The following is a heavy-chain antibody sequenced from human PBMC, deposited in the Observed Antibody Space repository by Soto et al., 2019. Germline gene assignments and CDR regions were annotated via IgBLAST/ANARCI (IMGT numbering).Heavy chain of an antibody. CDR1: GFKFEDYA. J-gene: IGHJ4*02. CDR3: AKAGCSDANCHFWVLES. V-gene: IGHV3-9*01. D-gene: IGHD6-19*01. CDR2: INWNSGKV. Sequence: EMQLVESGGGLVPPGRSLRLSCAGFGFKFEDYAMHWVRQVPGKGLEWVSYINWNSGKVKYADSVKGRFTISRDNAKNSLYLHMTSLKSEDTALYYCAKAGCSDANCHFWVLESWGQGTLVSVSS.